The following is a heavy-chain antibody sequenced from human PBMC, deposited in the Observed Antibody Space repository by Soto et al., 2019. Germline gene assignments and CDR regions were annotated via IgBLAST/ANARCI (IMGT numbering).Heavy chain of an antibody. CDR2: INSDGSST. J-gene: IGHJ4*02. Sequence: EVQLVESGGGLVQPGGSLRLSCAASGFTFSSYWMHWVRQAPGKGLVWVSRINSDGSSTSYADSVKGRFTISRDNAKNTLYLQMNSLRAEDTAVYYCVRTGLVVAAAAREAYWGRGTLVTVSS. D-gene: IGHD2-15*01. CDR3: VRTGLVVAAAAREAY. CDR1: GFTFSSYW. V-gene: IGHV3-74*01.